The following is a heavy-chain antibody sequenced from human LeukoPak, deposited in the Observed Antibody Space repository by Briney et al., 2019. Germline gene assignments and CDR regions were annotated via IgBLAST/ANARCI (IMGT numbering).Heavy chain of an antibody. J-gene: IGHJ6*03. Sequence: PGGSLRLSCAASGFTFISFEMNRIRQAPGKGLEWVSYISSTGTTKYYADSVKGRFTIFRDNAKNSLYLQMNSLRVEDTGVYYCAYSGYYYYMDVWGKGTTVTVSS. CDR2: ISSTGTTK. D-gene: IGHD1-26*01. CDR3: AYSGYYYYMDV. V-gene: IGHV3-48*03. CDR1: GFTFISFE.